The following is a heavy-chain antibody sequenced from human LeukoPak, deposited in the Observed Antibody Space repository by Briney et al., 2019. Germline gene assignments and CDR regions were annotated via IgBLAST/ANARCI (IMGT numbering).Heavy chain of an antibody. J-gene: IGHJ4*02. CDR1: GYTFTSYG. CDR3: ARGLYVWGSTGVDY. CDR2: INPNSGGT. Sequence: ASVKVSCKASGYTFTSYGISWVRQAPGQGLEWMGWINPNSGGTNYAQKFQGWVTMTRDMSISTAYMELSRLRSDDTAVYYCARGLYVWGSTGVDYWGQGTLVTVSS. V-gene: IGHV1-2*04. D-gene: IGHD3-16*01.